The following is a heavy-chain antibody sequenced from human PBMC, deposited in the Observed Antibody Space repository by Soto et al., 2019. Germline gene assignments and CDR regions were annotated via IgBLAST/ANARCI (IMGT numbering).Heavy chain of an antibody. CDR2: IYPDDSDA. Sequence: ESLKISCKGSGYSFPDFWIGWVRQMPGKGLEWMGVIYPDDSDAKYSPSFQGHVAVSVDKSISTAYLQWSSLKASDSGMYYCARLFYYRSGNNHHYYYALDVWGQGAPVTVSS. CDR3: ARLFYYRSGNNHHYYYALDV. D-gene: IGHD3-10*01. J-gene: IGHJ6*02. V-gene: IGHV5-51*01. CDR1: GYSFPDFW.